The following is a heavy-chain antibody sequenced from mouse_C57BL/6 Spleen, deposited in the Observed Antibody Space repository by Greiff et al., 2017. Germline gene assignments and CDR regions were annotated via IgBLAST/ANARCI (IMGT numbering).Heavy chain of an antibody. D-gene: IGHD2-5*01. J-gene: IGHJ1*03. CDR1: GYTFTSYW. CDR3: ARAYYSNYWYFDV. CDR2: IDPSDSET. Sequence: QVQLQQPGAELVRPGSSVKLSCKASGYTFTSYWMHWVKQRPIQGLEWIGNIDPSDSETHYNQKFKDKATLTVDKSSSTAYMQLSSLTSEDSAVYYCARAYYSNYWYFDVWGTRTTVTVSS. V-gene: IGHV1-52*01.